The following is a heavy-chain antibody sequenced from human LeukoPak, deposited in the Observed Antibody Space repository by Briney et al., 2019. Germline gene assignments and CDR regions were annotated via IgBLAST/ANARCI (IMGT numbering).Heavy chain of an antibody. CDR1: GGSISSISYY. D-gene: IGHD2-2*02. V-gene: IGHV4-39*01. CDR2: INYSGST. J-gene: IGHJ5*02. Sequence: PSETLSLTCTVSGGSISSISYYWGWIRQPPGNGLEWIGSINYSGSTYYNPSLKSPVTISVDTAKNQFSLKLSSVTAPDTAVHYCARHEVVVVPAAIGTFWFDPWGQGTLVTVSS. CDR3: ARHEVVVVPAAIGTFWFDP.